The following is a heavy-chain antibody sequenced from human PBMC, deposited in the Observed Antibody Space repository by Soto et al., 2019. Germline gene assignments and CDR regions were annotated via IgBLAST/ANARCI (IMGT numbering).Heavy chain of an antibody. CDR1: GDSISSDF. Sequence: SETLSLTCTVSGDSISSDFWGWIRQPPGKGLEWIGYIYYSGTTNYNPSLKSRVTISLDMSKNQFSLTLTSVTAADTAVYYCVRDRDAAFDVWGQGTMVTVSS. CDR3: VRDRDAAFDV. J-gene: IGHJ3*01. V-gene: IGHV4-59*01. CDR2: IYYSGTT.